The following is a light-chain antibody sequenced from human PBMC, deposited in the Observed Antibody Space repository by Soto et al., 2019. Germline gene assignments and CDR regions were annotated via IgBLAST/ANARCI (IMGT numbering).Light chain of an antibody. Sequence: EVVLTQSPGTLSLSPGERATLSCRASQSVTRYLAWYQQKPGQAPRLLIYDASSRATGIPARFSGSGSGTDFTLTISSLEPEDFAVYYCQQRSDWPRTFGQGTKVDIK. CDR3: QQRSDWPRT. CDR2: DAS. CDR1: QSVTRY. V-gene: IGKV3-11*01. J-gene: IGKJ1*01.